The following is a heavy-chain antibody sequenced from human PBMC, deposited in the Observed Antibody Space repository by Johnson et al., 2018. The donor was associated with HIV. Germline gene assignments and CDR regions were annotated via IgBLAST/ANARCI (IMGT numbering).Heavy chain of an antibody. D-gene: IGHD1-1*01. CDR1: GFTFSTYW. J-gene: IGHJ3*02. CDR2: IKQDGSEK. Sequence: VQLVESGGGLVQPGGSLRLSCAASGFTFSTYWMSWVRQAPGKGLEWVANIKQDGSEKYYVDSVKGRFTISRDNAKRSLYLQMNSLRVEDTALFFCARDRYPPDDAFDMWGQGTMVTVAS. CDR3: ARDRYPPDDAFDM. V-gene: IGHV3-7*03.